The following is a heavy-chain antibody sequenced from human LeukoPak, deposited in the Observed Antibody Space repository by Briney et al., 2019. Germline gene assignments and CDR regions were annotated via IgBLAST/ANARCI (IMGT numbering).Heavy chain of an antibody. CDR2: IYTSGST. V-gene: IGHV4-4*07. D-gene: IGHD6-13*01. CDR1: GGSISSYY. CDR3: ARDRGSSWYRGYYYYGMDV. J-gene: IGHJ6*02. Sequence: PSETLSLTCTVSGGSISSYYWSWIRQPAGKGLEWIGRIYTSGSTNYNPSLKSRVTMSVDTSRNQFSLKLSSVTAADTAVYYCARDRGSSWYRGYYYYGMDVWGQGTTVTVSS.